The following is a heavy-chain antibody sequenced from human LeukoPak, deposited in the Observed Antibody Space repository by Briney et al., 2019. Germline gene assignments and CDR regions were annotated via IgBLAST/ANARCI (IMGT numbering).Heavy chain of an antibody. CDR2: INHSGST. CDR3: ARLKKLGYCSSTSCRPYGMDV. D-gene: IGHD2-2*01. V-gene: IGHV4-34*01. CDR1: GGSFSGYY. Sequence: PSETLSLTCAVYGGSFSGYYWSWIRQPPGKGLEWIGEINHSGSTNYNPSLKSRVTISVDTSKNQFSLKLSFVTAADTAVYYCARLKKLGYCSSTSCRPYGMDVWGKGTTVTVSS. J-gene: IGHJ6*04.